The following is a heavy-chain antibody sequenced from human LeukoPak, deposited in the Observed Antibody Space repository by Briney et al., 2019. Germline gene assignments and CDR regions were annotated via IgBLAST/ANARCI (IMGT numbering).Heavy chain of an antibody. CDR2: INHSGST. Sequence: SETLSLTCAVYGGSFSGYYWSWIRQPPGKGLEWIGEINHSGSTNYNPSLKSRVTISVDTSKNQFSLKLSSVTAADTAVYYCARGRGGLDILTGYYILSFFDYWGQGTLVTVSS. J-gene: IGHJ4*02. D-gene: IGHD3-9*01. CDR3: ARGRGGLDILTGYYILSFFDY. CDR1: GGSFSGYY. V-gene: IGHV4-34*01.